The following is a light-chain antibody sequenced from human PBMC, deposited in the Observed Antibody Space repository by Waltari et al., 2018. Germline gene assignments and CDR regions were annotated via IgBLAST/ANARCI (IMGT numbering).Light chain of an antibody. CDR2: VNSGGSH. CDR3: AAGGHGTWV. Sequence: LVLTQSPSSSDSLGASVKLTCTLSSGHSTNIIAWLQQQPEKGPPYLMNVNSGGSHNKGVGIPDRFSGDCAGAARLRTICGLQPEDDAEYYCAAGGHGTWVFGGGTRLTVL. J-gene: IGLJ3*02. CDR1: SGHSTNI. V-gene: IGLV4-69*01.